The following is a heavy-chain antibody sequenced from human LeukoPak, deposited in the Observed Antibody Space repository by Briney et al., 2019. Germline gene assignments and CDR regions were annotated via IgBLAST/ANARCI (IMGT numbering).Heavy chain of an antibody. CDR3: ARVVYYDFWSGYPAFDI. CDR1: GDFIPSSHW. CDR2: IHHSGST. J-gene: IGHJ3*02. V-gene: IGHV4-4*02. Sequence: SETLSLTCTVSGDFIPSSHWWSWVRQPPGKGLEWIGEIHHSGSTNYNPSLKSRVTISVDTSKNQFSLKLSSVTAADTAVYYCARVVYYDFWSGYPAFDIWGQGTMVTVSS. D-gene: IGHD3-3*01.